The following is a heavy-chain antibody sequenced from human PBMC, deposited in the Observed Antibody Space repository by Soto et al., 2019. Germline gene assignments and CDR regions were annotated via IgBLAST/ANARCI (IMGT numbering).Heavy chain of an antibody. CDR2: ISSSSSYI. CDR3: ARIYYYDSSGYLSPVDY. V-gene: IGHV3-21*01. J-gene: IGHJ4*02. Sequence: PGGSLRLSCAASGFTFSSYSMNWVRQAPGKGLEWVSSISSSSSYIYYADSVKGRFTISRDNAKNSLYLQMNSLRAEDTAVYYCARIYYYDSSGYLSPVDYWGQGTLVTVSS. CDR1: GFTFSSYS. D-gene: IGHD3-22*01.